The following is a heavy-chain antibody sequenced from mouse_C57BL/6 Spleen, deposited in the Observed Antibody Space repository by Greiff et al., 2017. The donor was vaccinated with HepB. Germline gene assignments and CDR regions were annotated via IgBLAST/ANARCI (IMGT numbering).Heavy chain of an antibody. Sequence: VNVVESGPGLVQPSQSLSITCTVSGFSLTSYGVHWVRQSPGKGLEWLGVIWSGGSTDYNAAFISRLGISKDNSKCQVFFKMNSLQADYTAIDYCARKEKAYYYAMDYWGQGTSVTVSS. V-gene: IGHV2-2*01. J-gene: IGHJ4*01. CDR1: GFSLTSYG. CDR2: IWSGGST. D-gene: IGHD3-2*02. CDR3: ARKEKAYYYAMDY.